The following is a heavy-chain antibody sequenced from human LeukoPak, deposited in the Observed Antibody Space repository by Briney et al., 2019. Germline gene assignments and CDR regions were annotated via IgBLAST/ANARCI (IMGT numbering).Heavy chain of an antibody. V-gene: IGHV3-11*04. CDR1: GFTFSDYY. CDR2: ISSSGSTI. CDR3: ARLGSSGWYACDY. D-gene: IGHD6-19*01. J-gene: IGHJ4*02. Sequence: GGSLRLSCAASGFTFSDYYMSWIRQAPGKELEWVSYISSSGSTIYYADSVKGRFTISRDNAKNSLYLQMNSLRAEDTAVYYCARLGSSGWYACDYWGQGTLVTVSS.